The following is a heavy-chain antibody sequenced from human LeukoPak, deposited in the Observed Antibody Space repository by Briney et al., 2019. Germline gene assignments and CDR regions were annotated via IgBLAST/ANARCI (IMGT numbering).Heavy chain of an antibody. CDR2: IIPIFGTA. D-gene: IGHD4-11*01. CDR3: ARGPDPIDDYPGYYYYYGMDV. V-gene: IGHV1-69*01. J-gene: IGHJ6*02. CDR1: GGTFSSYA. Sequence: SSVKVSCKASGGTFSSYAISWVRQAPGQGLEWMGGIIPIFGTANYAQKFQGRVTITADESTSTAYMELSSLRSEDTAVYYCARGPDPIDDYPGYYYYYGMDVWGQGTTVTVSS.